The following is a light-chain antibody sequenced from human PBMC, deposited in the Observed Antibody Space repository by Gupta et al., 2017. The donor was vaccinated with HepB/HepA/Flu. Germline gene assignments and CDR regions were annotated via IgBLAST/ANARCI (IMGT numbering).Light chain of an antibody. V-gene: IGLV3-19*01. J-gene: IGLJ2*01. CDR3: SSRDNGPDHRL. Sequence: SSELTQAPAVSVALGQTVRITCRGDSLRKSYGSWYQQKAGQAPLLVFNGKDSRPSGIPDRFSGSASGNTASLSIIGAQAEDEGDYDCSSRDNGPDHRLFGGGTKLTV. CDR1: SLRKSY. CDR2: GKD.